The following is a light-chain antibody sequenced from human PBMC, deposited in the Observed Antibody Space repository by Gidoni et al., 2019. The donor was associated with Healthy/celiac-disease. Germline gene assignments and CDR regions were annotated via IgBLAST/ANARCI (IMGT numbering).Light chain of an antibody. CDR3: QQPNSYPQLT. Sequence: DIQLCQSPSFLSASVVDRVTITCRASQGSSSYLDWYQQKPGKAPKLLIYAASTLQSGVPSRFSGSGSGTEFTLTISSLQPEDVAAYYCQQPNSYPQLTFGGGTKVEIK. CDR2: AAS. V-gene: IGKV1-9*01. CDR1: QGSSSY. J-gene: IGKJ4*01.